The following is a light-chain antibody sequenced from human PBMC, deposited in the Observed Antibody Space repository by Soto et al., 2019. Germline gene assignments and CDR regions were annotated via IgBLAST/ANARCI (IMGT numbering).Light chain of an antibody. J-gene: IGLJ2*01. CDR3: QSYDTGLTGHVL. CDR1: SSDVGSYNL. V-gene: IGLV2-14*02. Sequence: QSALTQPASVSGSPGQSITISCTGTSSDVGSYNLVSWYQQLPGAAPKLLIYASTNRPSGVPDRFSGSKSDTSASLAITGLQIDDEADYYCQSYDTGLTGHVLFGGGTKLTVL. CDR2: AST.